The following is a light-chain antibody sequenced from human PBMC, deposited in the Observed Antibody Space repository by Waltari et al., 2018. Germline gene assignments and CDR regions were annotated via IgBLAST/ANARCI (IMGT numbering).Light chain of an antibody. CDR1: SSYIGARYD. J-gene: IGLJ3*02. CDR3: QSYDISLSAWV. CDR2: GNN. V-gene: IGLV1-40*01. Sequence: SVLTQPHRVSAAAGQTVTIACTGTSSYIGARYDGHWYQQFPGTAPKLLIFGNNNRPSGVPDRFSVSKSGTSASLAITGLQAEDEADYYCQSYDISLSAWVFGGGTKLAVL.